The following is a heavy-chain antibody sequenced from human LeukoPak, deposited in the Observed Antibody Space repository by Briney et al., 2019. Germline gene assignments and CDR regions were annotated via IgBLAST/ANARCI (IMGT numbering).Heavy chain of an antibody. CDR2: IIPIFGTA. CDR1: GGTFSSYA. CDR3: ARGLNCSSTSCSRYYYYYYMDV. D-gene: IGHD2-2*01. J-gene: IGHJ6*03. Sequence: SVKVSCKASGGTFSSYAISWVRQAPGQGLEWMGGIIPIFGTANYAQKFQGRVTITADESTSTAYMELSSLRSEDTAVYYCARGLNCSSTSCSRYYYYYYMDVWGKGTAVTVSS. V-gene: IGHV1-69*01.